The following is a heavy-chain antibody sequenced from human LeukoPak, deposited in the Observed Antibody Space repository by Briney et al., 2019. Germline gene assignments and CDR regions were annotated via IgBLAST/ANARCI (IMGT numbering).Heavy chain of an antibody. Sequence: ASVKVSCKASGYTFTSYYMHWVRQAPGQGLEWMGWISAYNGNTNYAQKLQGRVTMTTDTSTSTAYMELRSLRSDDTAVYYCAREGYYLRSFDIWGQGTMVTVSS. V-gene: IGHV1-18*04. D-gene: IGHD3-10*01. CDR1: GYTFTSYY. CDR2: ISAYNGNT. J-gene: IGHJ3*02. CDR3: AREGYYLRSFDI.